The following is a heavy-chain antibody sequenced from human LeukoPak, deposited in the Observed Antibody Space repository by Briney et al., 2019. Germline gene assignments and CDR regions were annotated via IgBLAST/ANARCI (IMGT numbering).Heavy chain of an antibody. CDR1: GGSISSYY. V-gene: IGHV4-4*07. Sequence: SETLSLTCTVSGGSISSYYWSWIRQPAGKGLKWIGRIYTSGSTNYNPSLKSRVTMSVDTSKNQFSLKLSSVTAADTAVYYCARSPVVLAAAGLYNWFDPWGQGTLVTVSS. J-gene: IGHJ5*02. CDR3: ARSPVVLAAAGLYNWFDP. CDR2: IYTSGST. D-gene: IGHD6-13*01.